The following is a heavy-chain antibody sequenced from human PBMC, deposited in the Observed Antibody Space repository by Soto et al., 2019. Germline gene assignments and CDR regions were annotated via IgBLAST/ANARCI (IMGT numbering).Heavy chain of an antibody. D-gene: IGHD1-26*01. V-gene: IGHV3-33*01. CDR1: GFTFSNYG. Sequence: QVQLVESGGDVVQPGRSLRLSCAASGFTFSNYGMHWARQAPGKGLEWVAAILYDGSNKYYADSVKGRFTISRENSKNPVYLQVNSLGAEDSAVYSCARGTYYFVCCGQGTLVTVSS. CDR3: ARGTYYFVC. CDR2: ILYDGSNK. J-gene: IGHJ4*02.